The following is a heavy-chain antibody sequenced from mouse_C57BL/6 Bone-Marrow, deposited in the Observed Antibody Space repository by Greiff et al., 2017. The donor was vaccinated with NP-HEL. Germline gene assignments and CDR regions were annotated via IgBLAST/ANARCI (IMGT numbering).Heavy chain of an antibody. Sequence: EVQGVESGGGLVKPGGSLKLSCAASGFTFSSYAMSWVRQTPEKRLEWVATISDGGSYTYYLDNVKGRFTLSRDNAKHNLYLQMSHLKSEDTAMYYCARGDYYGSSYWYFDVWGTGTTVTVSS. V-gene: IGHV5-4*01. J-gene: IGHJ1*03. D-gene: IGHD1-1*01. CDR3: ARGDYYGSSYWYFDV. CDR1: GFTFSSYA. CDR2: ISDGGSYT.